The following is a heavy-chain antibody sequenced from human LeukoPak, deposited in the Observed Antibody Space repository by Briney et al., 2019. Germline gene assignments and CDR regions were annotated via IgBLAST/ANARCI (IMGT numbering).Heavy chain of an antibody. J-gene: IGHJ6*02. CDR2: INHSGST. CDR3: ARGESGSYHYYYYYGMDV. Sequence: SETLSLTCAVYGGSFSGYYWSWIRQPPGKGLEWMGEINHSGSTNYNPSLKSRVTISVDTSKNQFSLKLSSVTAADTAVYYCARGESGSYHYYYYYGMDVWGQGTTVTVSS. CDR1: GGSFSGYY. D-gene: IGHD1-26*01. V-gene: IGHV4-34*01.